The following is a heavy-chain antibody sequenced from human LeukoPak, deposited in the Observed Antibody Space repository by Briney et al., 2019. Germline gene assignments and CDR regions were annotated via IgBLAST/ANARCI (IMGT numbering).Heavy chain of an antibody. J-gene: IGHJ6*03. CDR2: ISAYDGNT. CDR3: ARDCSSTSCYGFMDV. CDR1: GYSFRSYG. Sequence: GASVKVSCKASGYSFRSYGIIWVRQAPGQGLEWMGWISAYDGNTNYPQKLQGRVTMTTDTSTTTAYMELRSLTSDDTAVYYCARDCSSTSCYGFMDVWGKGTTVTVSS. D-gene: IGHD2-2*01. V-gene: IGHV1-18*01.